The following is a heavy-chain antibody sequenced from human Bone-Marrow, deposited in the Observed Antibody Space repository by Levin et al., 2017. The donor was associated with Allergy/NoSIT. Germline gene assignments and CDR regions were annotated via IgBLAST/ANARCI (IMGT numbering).Heavy chain of an antibody. Sequence: GGSLRLSCAASGFSFRDYFMSWIRQAPGKGLEWISYISSSGNAIYYADSVKGRFTISRDNAKNSVYLQMNSLRAADTAIYYCARVRYGSEAFDIWGQGTMVTVSS. CDR1: GFSFRDYF. J-gene: IGHJ3*02. CDR3: ARVRYGSEAFDI. CDR2: ISSSGNAI. D-gene: IGHD6-25*01. V-gene: IGHV3-11*01.